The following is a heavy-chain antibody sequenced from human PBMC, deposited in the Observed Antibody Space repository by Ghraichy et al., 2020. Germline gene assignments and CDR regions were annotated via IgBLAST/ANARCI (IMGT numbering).Heavy chain of an antibody. CDR2: ISYGGNNK. V-gene: IGHV3-30*04. D-gene: IGHD1-26*01. CDR1: GFTFSSYA. J-gene: IGHJ4*02. CDR3: ARYSGSYSYFDY. Sequence: GESLNISCAASGFTFSSYAIHWVRQAPGEGLEWVALISYGGNNKYYADSVKGRFTISRDISKNTLYLQMKSLRAEDTAVYYCARYSGSYSYFDYWGQGTLVTVSS.